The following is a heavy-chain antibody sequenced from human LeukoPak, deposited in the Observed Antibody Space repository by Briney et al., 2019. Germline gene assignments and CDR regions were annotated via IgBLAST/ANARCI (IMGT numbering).Heavy chain of an antibody. CDR3: ARDPVEYSGYDYGVDY. J-gene: IGHJ4*02. V-gene: IGHV1-2*02. D-gene: IGHD5-12*01. CDR2: INPNSGGT. Sequence: ASVKVSCKASGYTFTGYYMHWVRQAPGQGLEWMGWINPNSGGTNYAQKFQGRVTMTRDTSISTAYMELSRLRSDDTAVYYCARDPVEYSGYDYGVDYWGQGTLVTVSS. CDR1: GYTFTGYY.